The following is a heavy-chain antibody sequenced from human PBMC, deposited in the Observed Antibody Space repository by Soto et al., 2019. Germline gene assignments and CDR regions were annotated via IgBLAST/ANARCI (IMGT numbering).Heavy chain of an antibody. J-gene: IGHJ5*02. CDR2: TNTDGTRT. Sequence: DVQLVESGGGLVQPGGSLRLSCAASGFTFNNYWMHWVRQAPGKGLMWVSRTNTDGTRTTYADSVKGRFAISRDNAKNTVYLQMNSLRADDTAVYFCARVKSGSYDWSDPWGQGTLVTVSS. V-gene: IGHV3-74*01. CDR1: GFTFNNYW. CDR3: ARVKSGSYDWSDP. D-gene: IGHD3-10*01.